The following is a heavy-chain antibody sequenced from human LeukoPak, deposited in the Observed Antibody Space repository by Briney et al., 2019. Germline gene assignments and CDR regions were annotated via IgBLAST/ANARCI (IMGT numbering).Heavy chain of an antibody. CDR3: ARDFGAGWEEPKYSFDY. D-gene: IGHD3-10*01. V-gene: IGHV3-23*01. CDR2: IRGTGANT. CDR1: GFTFKNYG. J-gene: IGHJ4*02. Sequence: GGSLRLSCAASGFTFKNYGMSWVRQAPGKGLEWVSDIRGTGANTYYADSVKGRFTISRDNSKNTLYLQMNSLKPEDTAVYYCARDFGAGWEEPKYSFDYWGQGILVTVSS.